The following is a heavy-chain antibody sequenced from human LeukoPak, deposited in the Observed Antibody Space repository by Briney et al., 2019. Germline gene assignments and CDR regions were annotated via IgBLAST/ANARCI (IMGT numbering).Heavy chain of an antibody. J-gene: IGHJ6*02. CDR1: GFTFSSYE. D-gene: IGHD6-19*01. V-gene: IGHV3-48*03. Sequence: GGSLRLSCTASGFTFSSYEMNWVRQGPGKGLEWVTKISRSGSTIYYEDSVKGRSTISRDNAKTSLYLQMNSLRAEDTAVYYCARSSSGWSPRCGMDVWGQGTTVTVSS. CDR3: ARSSSGWSPRCGMDV. CDR2: ISRSGSTI.